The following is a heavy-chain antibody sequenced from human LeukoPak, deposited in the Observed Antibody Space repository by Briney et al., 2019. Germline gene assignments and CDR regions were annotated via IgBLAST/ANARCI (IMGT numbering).Heavy chain of an antibody. Sequence: SVKVSCKASGGTFNTYAIIWVRQAPGQGLEWMGGIIPIFDTTNYAQKFQGRVTITADESTSTAYMELSGPRSEDTAVYYCARDTYYDILTGSTYYMDVWGKGTTVTISS. CDR2: IIPIFDTT. CDR1: GGTFNTYA. CDR3: ARDTYYDILTGSTYYMDV. J-gene: IGHJ6*03. V-gene: IGHV1-69*13. D-gene: IGHD3-9*01.